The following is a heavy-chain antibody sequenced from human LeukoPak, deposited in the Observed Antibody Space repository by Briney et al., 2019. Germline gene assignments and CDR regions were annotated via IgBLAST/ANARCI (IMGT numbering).Heavy chain of an antibody. CDR1: GFTFSSYS. CDR2: ISSSSSYI. D-gene: IGHD6-13*01. Sequence: GGSLRLSCAASGFTFSSYSMNWVRQAPGKGLEWVSSISSSSSYIYYADSVRGRFTISRDNAKNSLFLQMNSLRAGDTAVYYCVREPGPGYFDYWGQGTLVTVSS. V-gene: IGHV3-21*01. J-gene: IGHJ4*02. CDR3: VREPGPGYFDY.